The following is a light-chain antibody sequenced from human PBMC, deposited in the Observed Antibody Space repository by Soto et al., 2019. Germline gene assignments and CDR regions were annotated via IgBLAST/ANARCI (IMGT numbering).Light chain of an antibody. CDR1: QDITNY. Sequence: DIQMTQSPSSLSASVGDRVTITCQASQDITNYLNWYQQKPGKAPQLLIYDASNLETGVPSRFSGSGSGTEFTLTISSLQPEDFATYYCLQNNRYPWTFGQGTKVDIK. CDR2: DAS. CDR3: LQNNRYPWT. J-gene: IGKJ1*01. V-gene: IGKV1-33*01.